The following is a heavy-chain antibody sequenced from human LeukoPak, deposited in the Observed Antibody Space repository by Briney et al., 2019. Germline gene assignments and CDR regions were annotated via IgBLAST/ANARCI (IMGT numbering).Heavy chain of an antibody. V-gene: IGHV3-23*01. J-gene: IGHJ4*02. CDR2: IIASSGAT. D-gene: IGHD5-12*01. CDR1: GFSFNNYA. Sequence: GGSLRLSCAASGFSFNNYAMSWVRQAPGRGLEWVSIIIASSGATFHADSVKGRFTISRDTSKNTLYLQLNSLRLEDTAVYYCVKGGYDYIEVAYFDFWGQGTLVTVSS. CDR3: VKGGYDYIEVAYFDF.